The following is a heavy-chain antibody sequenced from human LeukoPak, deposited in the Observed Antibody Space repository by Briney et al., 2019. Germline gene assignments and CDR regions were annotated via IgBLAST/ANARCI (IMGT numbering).Heavy chain of an antibody. V-gene: IGHV4-59*08. CDR3: ARLEGGGDYFDY. D-gene: IGHD3-10*01. J-gene: IGHJ4*02. CDR1: GGSISSYY. CDR2: IYDSGST. Sequence: SETLSLTCTVSGGSISSYYWSWIRHPPGQELEWIGYIYDSGSTNYNPSLKSRVTISVETSKNQFSLKLSSVTAADTAVYYCARLEGGGDYFDYWGQGTLVTVSS.